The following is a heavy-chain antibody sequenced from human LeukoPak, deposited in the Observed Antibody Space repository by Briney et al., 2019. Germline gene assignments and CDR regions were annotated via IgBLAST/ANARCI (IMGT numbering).Heavy chain of an antibody. CDR2: IYPGDSDT. J-gene: IGHJ4*02. CDR1: GYSFTSYW. CDR3: ARHDEKYYYDGSGYYFFDY. D-gene: IGHD3-22*01. V-gene: IGHV5-51*01. Sequence: GESLKISCKGSGYSFTSYWIGWVRQMPGKGLEWMGIIYPGDSDTRYSPSFQGQVTISADKSISTAYLQWSSLKASDTAMYYCARHDEKYYYDGSGYYFFDYWGQGTLVTVSS.